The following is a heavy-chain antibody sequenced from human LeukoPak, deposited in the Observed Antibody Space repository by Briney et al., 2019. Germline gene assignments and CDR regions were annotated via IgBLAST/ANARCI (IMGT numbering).Heavy chain of an antibody. CDR3: ARVRAGTRKVSWFDP. J-gene: IGHJ5*02. V-gene: IGHV7-4-1*02. CDR1: GYTSTSYT. D-gene: IGHD1-1*01. CDR2: INTNTGNP. Sequence: ASVKVPCKASGYTSTSYTMNWVRQAPGQGLEWMGWINTNTGNPAYAQGFTGRFVFSLDTSVSTAYLQISSLKAEDTAVYYCARVRAGTRKVSWFDPWGQGTLVTVSS.